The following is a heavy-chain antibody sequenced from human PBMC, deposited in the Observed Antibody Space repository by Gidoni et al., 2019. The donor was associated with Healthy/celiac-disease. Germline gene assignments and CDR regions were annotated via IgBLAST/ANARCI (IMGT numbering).Heavy chain of an antibody. V-gene: IGHV3-33*01. D-gene: IGHD1-26*01. J-gene: IGHJ4*02. CDR2: IWYDGSNK. CDR3: ARDFRVGAVIDY. CDR1: GFTFSRYG. Sequence: QVQLVESGGGVVQPGRSLRLSCAASGFTFSRYGMHWVRQAPGKGLEWVAGIWYDGSNKDYADSVKGRFTISRDNSKNTLYLQMNSLRAEDTAVYYCARDFRVGAVIDYWGQGTLVTVSS.